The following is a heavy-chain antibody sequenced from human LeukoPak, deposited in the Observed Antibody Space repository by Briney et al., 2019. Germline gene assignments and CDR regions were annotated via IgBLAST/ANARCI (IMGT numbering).Heavy chain of an antibody. CDR1: GFTFRSYS. V-gene: IGHV3-21*01. CDR3: ARDADYGYWLWDY. Sequence: GGSSRLSCAASGFTFRSYSMNWVRQAPGKGLEWVSSISSSASYTYYADSVKGRFTISRDNAQNSLYLQLNSLRAEDTAVYYCARDADYGYWLWDYWGQGTLVTVSS. D-gene: IGHD5-18*01. J-gene: IGHJ4*02. CDR2: ISSSASYT.